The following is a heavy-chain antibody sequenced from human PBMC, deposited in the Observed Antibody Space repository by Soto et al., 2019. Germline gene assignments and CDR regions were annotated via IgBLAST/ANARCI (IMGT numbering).Heavy chain of an antibody. CDR1: EDRFAGYW. CDR3: ARQIYDSDTGPNFQYYFDS. CDR2: IDPSDSQT. Sequence: ELLKICCKVAEDRFAGYWITWVRQKPGKGLEWMGRIDPSDSQTYYSPSFRGHVTISATKSITTVFLQWSSLRASDTAMYYCARQIYDSDTGPNFQYYFDSWGQGTPVTVSS. V-gene: IGHV5-10-1*01. D-gene: IGHD3-22*01. J-gene: IGHJ4*02.